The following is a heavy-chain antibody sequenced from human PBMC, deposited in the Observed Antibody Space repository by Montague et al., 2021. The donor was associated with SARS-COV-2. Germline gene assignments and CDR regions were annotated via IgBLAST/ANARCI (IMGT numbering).Heavy chain of an antibody. CDR1: GGSISNRNYY. V-gene: IGHV4-39*01. Sequence: SETLSLTCTVSGGSISNRNYYWGWVRQPPGKGLEWIGSMDYVGNPFYNPPLRSRVAISLDTSKSQLSLRLRSVTTTDTAVFYCVRGRRGTDFPFSPGAFDFWGQGTTVTVSS. J-gene: IGHJ3*01. D-gene: IGHD3/OR15-3a*01. CDR3: VRGRRGTDFPFSPGAFDF. CDR2: MDYVGNP.